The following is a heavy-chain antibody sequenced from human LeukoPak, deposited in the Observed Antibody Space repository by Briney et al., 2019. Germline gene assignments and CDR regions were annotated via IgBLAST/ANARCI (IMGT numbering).Heavy chain of an antibody. V-gene: IGHV4-4*07. J-gene: IGHJ4*02. CDR3: ARDTGYFGSGGFDL. D-gene: IGHD3-10*01. CDR1: GGSISDYY. CDR2: IYPSGST. Sequence: SETLSLTCTVSGGSISDYYWSWIRQPAGKGLEWIGRIYPSGSTNYSPSLKSRFAMSVDTSKNQFSLRLSSVTAADTAVYYCARDTGYFGSGGFDLWGQGTLVTVSS.